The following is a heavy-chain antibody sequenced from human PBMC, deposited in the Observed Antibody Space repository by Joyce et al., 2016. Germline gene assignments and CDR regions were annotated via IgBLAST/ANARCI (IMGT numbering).Heavy chain of an antibody. CDR2: VYLTGST. V-gene: IGHV4-4*07. D-gene: IGHD4-17*01. Sequence: QVQLRESGPRLLKPSETLSLTCTIVGDSIKHYFWSWIRQPAGKGLEWIGRVYLTGSTNYNPSLRSRVTMSVDTSKNQFSLKVTSMTAADTAVYYCARGGYGDYVRYFDYWGQGLAVTVSA. J-gene: IGHJ4*02. CDR3: ARGGYGDYVRYFDY. CDR1: GDSIKHYF.